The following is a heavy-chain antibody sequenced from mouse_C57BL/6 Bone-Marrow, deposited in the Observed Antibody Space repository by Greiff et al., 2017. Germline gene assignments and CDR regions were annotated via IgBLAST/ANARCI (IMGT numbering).Heavy chain of an antibody. CDR2: IDPSASYT. Sequence: VQLQQPGAELVKPGASVKLSCKASGYTFTSYWMHWVNQRPGQGLEWIGEIDPSASYTNYNQKFKGKAPLTVDTSSSSAYMQLSSLTSEDAAVYYCARGDDYDGAGFDYWGQGTTLTVSA. V-gene: IGHV1-50*01. J-gene: IGHJ2*01. CDR1: GYTFTSYW. CDR3: ARGDDYDGAGFDY. D-gene: IGHD2-4*01.